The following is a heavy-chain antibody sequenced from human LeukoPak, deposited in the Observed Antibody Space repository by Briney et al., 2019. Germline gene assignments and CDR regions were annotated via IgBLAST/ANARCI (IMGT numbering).Heavy chain of an antibody. J-gene: IGHJ3*02. CDR1: GFTFSSYS. Sequence: GGSLRLSCAASGFTFSSYSMNWVRQAPGKGLEWVSSISSSSSYIYYADSVKGRFTISRDNAKNSLYLQVNSLRAEDTAVYYCARGGIVGATTGANAFDIWGQGTMVTVSS. CDR2: ISSSSSYI. D-gene: IGHD1-26*01. V-gene: IGHV3-21*01. CDR3: ARGGIVGATTGANAFDI.